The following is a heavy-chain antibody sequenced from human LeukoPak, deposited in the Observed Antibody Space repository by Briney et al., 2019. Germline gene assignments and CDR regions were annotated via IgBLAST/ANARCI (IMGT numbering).Heavy chain of an antibody. CDR2: VNRDGSET. CDR1: GFALSSHW. Sequence: GGSLRLSCAASGFALSSHWMTWVRQVPGRGPEWVANVNRDGSETYYLDSVKGRFTISKDNAKNSLYLQMNSLIAEDTALYHCARNNGMDVWGQGTTVIVSS. J-gene: IGHJ6*02. CDR3: ARNNGMDV. V-gene: IGHV3-7*03.